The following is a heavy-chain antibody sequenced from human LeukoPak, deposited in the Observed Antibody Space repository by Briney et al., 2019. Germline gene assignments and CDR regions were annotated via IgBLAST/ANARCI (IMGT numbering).Heavy chain of an antibody. CDR2: MYYSGST. CDR3: ARGRKTGTTLKYLTYYYYYMDV. Sequence: SETLSLTCTVSGGSISSSSYYWGWIRQPPGKGLEWIGSMYYSGSTYYNPSLKSRVTISVDTSKNQFSLKLSSVTAADTAVYYCARGRKTGTTLKYLTYYYYYMDVWGKGTTVTVSS. J-gene: IGHJ6*03. V-gene: IGHV4-39*07. CDR1: GGSISSSSYY. D-gene: IGHD1-7*01.